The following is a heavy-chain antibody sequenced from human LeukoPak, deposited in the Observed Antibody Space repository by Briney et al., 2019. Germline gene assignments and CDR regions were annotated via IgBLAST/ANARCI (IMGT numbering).Heavy chain of an antibody. Sequence: SETLSLTCAVYGGPFSGYYWSWIRQPPGKGLEWIGEINHSGSTNYNPSLKSRVTKSVDTSKNQFSLKLSSVTAADTAAYYCARGRYYDFWSGYYTNTYFDYWGQGTLVTVSS. CDR1: GGPFSGYY. J-gene: IGHJ4*02. CDR2: INHSGST. V-gene: IGHV4-34*01. CDR3: ARGRYYDFWSGYYTNTYFDY. D-gene: IGHD3-3*01.